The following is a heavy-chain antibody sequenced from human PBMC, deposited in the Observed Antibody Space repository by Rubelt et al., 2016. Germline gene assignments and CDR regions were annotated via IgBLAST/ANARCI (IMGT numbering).Heavy chain of an antibody. CDR3: ARDLIEWFGEFDFDY. Sequence: EVQLVESGGGLVQPGGSLRLSCAASGFTFSSYWMSWVRQAPGKGLDWVAKIKEDGSEKNYVDSVKGRFTISRDNAKNSLYLHMNSLRATDTAVYYCARDLIEWFGEFDFDYWGQGTLVTVSS. J-gene: IGHJ4*02. V-gene: IGHV3-7*01. CDR1: GFTFSSYW. D-gene: IGHD3-10*01. CDR2: IKEDGSEK.